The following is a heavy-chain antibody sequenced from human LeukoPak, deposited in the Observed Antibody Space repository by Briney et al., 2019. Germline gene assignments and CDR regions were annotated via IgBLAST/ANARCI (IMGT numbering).Heavy chain of an antibody. V-gene: IGHV3-23*01. CDR3: AKSSMVRGVYQH. CDR2: ISGSGGST. D-gene: IGHD3-10*01. J-gene: IGHJ1*01. CDR1: GFTLSSYA. Sequence: PGGSLRLSCAASGFTLSSYAMSWVRQAPGKGLEWVSAISGSGGSTYYAGSVKGRFTISRDNSKNTLYLQMNSLRAEDTAVYYCAKSSMVRGVYQHWGQGTLVTVSS.